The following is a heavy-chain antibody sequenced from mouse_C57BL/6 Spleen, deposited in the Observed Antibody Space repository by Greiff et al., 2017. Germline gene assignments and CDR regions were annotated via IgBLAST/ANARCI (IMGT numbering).Heavy chain of an antibody. CDR1: GFTFSSYA. J-gene: IGHJ1*03. V-gene: IGHV5-4*01. Sequence: EVQRVESGGGLVKPGGSLKLSCAASGFTFSSYAMSWVRQTPEKRLEWVATISDGGSYTYYPDNVKGRFTISRDNAKNNLYLQMSHLKSEDTAMYYCARDPHYYGSSYRYFGVWGTGTTVTVSS. CDR3: ARDPHYYGSSYRYFGV. CDR2: ISDGGSYT. D-gene: IGHD1-1*01.